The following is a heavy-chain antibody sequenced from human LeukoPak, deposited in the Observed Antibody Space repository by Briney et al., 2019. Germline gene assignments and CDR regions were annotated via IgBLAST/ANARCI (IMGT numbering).Heavy chain of an antibody. J-gene: IGHJ4*02. Sequence: GASVKVSCKASGYTFTSYDINWVRQATGQGLEWMGWMNPNSGNTGYAQKFQGRVTITRNTSISTAYMELSSLRSEDTAVYYCARGKNCSSTSCYGGDYWGQGTLVTVSS. CDR3: ARGKNCSSTSCYGGDY. CDR2: MNPNSGNT. V-gene: IGHV1-8*03. CDR1: GYTFTSYD. D-gene: IGHD2-2*01.